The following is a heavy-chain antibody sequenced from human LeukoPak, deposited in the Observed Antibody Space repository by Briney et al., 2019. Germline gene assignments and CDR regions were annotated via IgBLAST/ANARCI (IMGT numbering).Heavy chain of an antibody. J-gene: IGHJ4*02. CDR1: GFTFSSYS. CDR2: ISSSSSYI. V-gene: IGHV3-21*01. Sequence: GGSLRLSCAASGFTFSSYSMNWVRQAPGKGLEWVSSISSSSSYIYYADSVKGRFTISRDNAKNSLYLQMNSLRAEDTSVYYCASQLNGGKGVYWGQGTLVTVSS. CDR3: ASQLNGGKGVY. D-gene: IGHD2-15*01.